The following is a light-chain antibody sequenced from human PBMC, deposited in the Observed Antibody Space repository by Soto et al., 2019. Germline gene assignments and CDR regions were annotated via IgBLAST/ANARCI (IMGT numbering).Light chain of an antibody. CDR1: TSDVGAYNY. J-gene: IGLJ3*02. V-gene: IGLV2-14*01. CDR2: EVS. Sequence: QSVLTQPASVSGSPGQSITISCTGSTSDVGAYNYVSWYKHHPGQAPQLMIYEVSNRPSGVSNRFSGSKSGNTASLTISGLQADDEGDYYCSSYSSSSTLGVFGGGTKLTVL. CDR3: SSYSSSSTLGV.